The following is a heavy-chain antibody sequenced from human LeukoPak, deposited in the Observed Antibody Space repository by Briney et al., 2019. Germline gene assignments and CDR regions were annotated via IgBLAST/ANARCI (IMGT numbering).Heavy chain of an antibody. CDR3: ARVPTYYYDSSGYYGYYFDY. D-gene: IGHD3-22*01. J-gene: IGHJ4*02. Sequence: ASVKVSCKASGYTFTGYYMHWVRQAPGQGLEWMGWINPNSGGTNYAQKFQGWVTMTRDTSISTAYMELSRLRSDDTAVYYCARVPTYYYDSSGYYGYYFDYWGQGTLVTVSS. CDR2: INPNSGGT. CDR1: GYTFTGYY. V-gene: IGHV1-2*04.